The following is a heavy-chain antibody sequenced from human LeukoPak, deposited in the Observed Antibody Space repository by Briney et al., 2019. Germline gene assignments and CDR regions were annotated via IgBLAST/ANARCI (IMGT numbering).Heavy chain of an antibody. CDR2: IWHDGSHK. J-gene: IGHJ5*02. CDR3: ARVRRPYSSSWYRVNWFDP. Sequence: GGSLRLSCAASGFAFNTYAMHWVRQAPGQGLEWVALIWHDGSHKFYSNSVRGRFTISRDNSKNTLYLQMNSLRAEDTAVYYCARVRRPYSSSWYRVNWFDPWGQGTLVTVSS. CDR1: GFAFNTYA. D-gene: IGHD6-13*01. V-gene: IGHV3-33*01.